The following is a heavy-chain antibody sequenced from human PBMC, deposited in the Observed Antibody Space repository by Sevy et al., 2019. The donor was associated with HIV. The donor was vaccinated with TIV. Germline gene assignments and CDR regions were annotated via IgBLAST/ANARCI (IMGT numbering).Heavy chain of an antibody. CDR3: AAEDMTTFGGPLRVFNM. V-gene: IGHV1-58*01. Sequence: ASVKVSCTASGIIFSNSAVQWVRQTRGPRLEWIGWIVVGSGVSNYAQKFQERVTISRDMSTRTAYMELSSLRSEGTAVYYCAAEDMTTFGGPLRVFNMWGQGTMVTVSS. J-gene: IGHJ3*02. CDR1: GIIFSNSA. CDR2: IVVGSGVS. D-gene: IGHD3-16*01.